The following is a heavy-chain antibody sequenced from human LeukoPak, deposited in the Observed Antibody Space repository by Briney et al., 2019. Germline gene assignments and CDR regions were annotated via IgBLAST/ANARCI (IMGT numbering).Heavy chain of an antibody. J-gene: IGHJ6*03. CDR2: IKQDRSEK. D-gene: IGHD2-8*01. CDR3: ARDNSGVYAIPGGRYYYYMDV. CDR1: GFTFSSYS. Sequence: GGSLRLSCAASGFTFSSYSMSWVRQAPGKGLEWVANIKQDRSEKYYVDSVKGRITISRDNAKNSLYLQMNSLRAEDTAVYYCARDNSGVYAIPGGRYYYYMDVWGKGTTVTVSS. V-gene: IGHV3-7*01.